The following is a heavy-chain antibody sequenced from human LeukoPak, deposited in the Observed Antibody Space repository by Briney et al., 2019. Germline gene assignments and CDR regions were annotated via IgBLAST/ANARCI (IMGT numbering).Heavy chain of an antibody. CDR3: ARDPRSGTGI. CDR2: TSSGGNT. CDR1: GFTVSSNY. V-gene: IGHV3-66*01. D-gene: IGHD1-1*01. J-gene: IGHJ4*02. Sequence: GGSLRLSCAASGFTVSSNYMNWVRQAPGKGLEWVSVTSSGGNTYYADSVQGRFTISRDNSKNTLYLQMNSLRAEDTAVHYCARDPRSGTGIWGQGALVTVSS.